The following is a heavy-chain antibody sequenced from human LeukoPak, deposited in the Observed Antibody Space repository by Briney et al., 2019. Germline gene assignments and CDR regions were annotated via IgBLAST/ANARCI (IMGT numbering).Heavy chain of an antibody. CDR3: AKSSVDTAMAPYYYGMDV. CDR2: IYTSEST. Sequence: SETLSLTCTVSGGSISSYYWSWIRQPPGKGLEWVGYIYTSESTNYNPSLESRLTISVDPSKNQLSLKLSSVTAADTAVYYCAKSSVDTAMAPYYYGMDVWGQGTTVTVSS. D-gene: IGHD5-18*01. CDR1: GGSISSYY. V-gene: IGHV4-4*09. J-gene: IGHJ6*02.